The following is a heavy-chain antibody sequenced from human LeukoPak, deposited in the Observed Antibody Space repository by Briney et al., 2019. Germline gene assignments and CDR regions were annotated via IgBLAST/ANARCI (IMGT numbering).Heavy chain of an antibody. J-gene: IGHJ4*02. D-gene: IGHD6-19*01. CDR2: MNAGNGNT. CDR3: ARASSSGWHFDY. V-gene: IGHV1-3*01. CDR1: GYTFTSYA. Sequence: ASVKVSCKASGYTFTSYAMHWVRQAPGQRLEWMGWMNAGNGNTKYSQKFQGRVTITRDTSASTAYMELSSLGSEDTAVYYCARASSSGWHFDYWGQGTLVTVSS.